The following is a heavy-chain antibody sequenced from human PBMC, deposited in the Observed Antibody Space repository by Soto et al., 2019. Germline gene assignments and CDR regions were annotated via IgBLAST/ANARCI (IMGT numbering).Heavy chain of an antibody. V-gene: IGHV3-21*01. J-gene: IGHJ4*01. CDR3: ARVHSATGERHVDH. D-gene: IGHD2-8*02. CDR1: SFSFTRYS. CDR2: ISATSTYI. Sequence: PGGSLRLSCAGSSFSFTRYSLNCVRQAPGKGLEWVSSISATSTYIFYADSVKGRFTISRDNAQNSVSLQMNSLRAEDTALYYCARVHSATGERHVDHWGHGSLVTVSS.